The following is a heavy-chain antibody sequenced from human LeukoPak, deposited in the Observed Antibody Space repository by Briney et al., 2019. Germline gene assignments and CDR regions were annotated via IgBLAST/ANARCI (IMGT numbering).Heavy chain of an antibody. Sequence: PPETLSLTCAVSGGSISSGGYSWSWIRQPPGKGLEWIGHINHNGKTNYNPSLKSRVTMSVDTSKNQFSLKLSSVTAADTAVYYCARGVLTRGDIWGQGTMVTVSS. D-gene: IGHD2-2*01. J-gene: IGHJ3*02. CDR1: GGSISSGGYS. CDR3: ARGVLTRGDI. CDR2: INHNGKT. V-gene: IGHV4-30-2*01.